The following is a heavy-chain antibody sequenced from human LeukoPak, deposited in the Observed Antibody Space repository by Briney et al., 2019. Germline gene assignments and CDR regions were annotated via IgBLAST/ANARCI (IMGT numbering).Heavy chain of an antibody. CDR2: ISSSSSYI. Sequence: KSGGSLRLSCAASGFTFSSYSMNWVRQAPGKGLEWVSSISSSSSYIYYADSVKGRFTISRDNAKNSLYLQMNSLRAEDTAVYYCARTLHFYDSDRSYTVIDYFDFWGQGTLVTVSS. CDR3: ARTLHFYDSDRSYTVIDYFDF. D-gene: IGHD3-10*01. V-gene: IGHV3-21*01. J-gene: IGHJ4*02. CDR1: GFTFSSYS.